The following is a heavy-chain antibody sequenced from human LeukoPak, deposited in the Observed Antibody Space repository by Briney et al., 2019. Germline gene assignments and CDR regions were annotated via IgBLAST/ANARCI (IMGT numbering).Heavy chain of an antibody. CDR1: GYTFTSYA. Sequence: GAAVTVSCKASGYTFTSYAKHWVRHAPGQRLELMGWINAGDGNTKYSQKFQGRVTITRDTSASKAYMELSSLRSEDTAVYYCARDVWGVILAFDPWGQGTLVTVSS. J-gene: IGHJ5*02. D-gene: IGHD3-16*02. V-gene: IGHV1-3*01. CDR2: INAGDGNT. CDR3: ARDVWGVILAFDP.